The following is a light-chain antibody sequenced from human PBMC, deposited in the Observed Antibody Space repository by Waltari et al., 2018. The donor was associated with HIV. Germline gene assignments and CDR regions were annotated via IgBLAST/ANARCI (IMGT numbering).Light chain of an antibody. V-gene: IGLV6-57*03. CDR3: QSSDTSNFVI. Sequence: NFMLTQPHSVSESPGKTVIISCTRSSGSIASNSVQWYQQRPGSAPTTVIYDNNQRPSGVPDRFSGSIDVSSSSASLTISGLETEDEADYYCQSSDTSNFVIFGGGTKLTVL. CDR2: DNN. J-gene: IGLJ2*01. CDR1: SGSIASNS.